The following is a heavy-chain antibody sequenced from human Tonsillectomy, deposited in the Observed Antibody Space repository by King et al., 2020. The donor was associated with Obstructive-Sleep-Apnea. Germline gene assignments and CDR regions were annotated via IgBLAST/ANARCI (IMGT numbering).Heavy chain of an antibody. J-gene: IGHJ4*02. Sequence: QLVQSGAEVKKPGASVKVSCKVSGYTLNELSMHWVRQAPGKGLEWMGGLDPEDDETIYPQKFQGRVTMTEDTSTDTAYMELSTLRSEDTAVYYCTTPRGRYFDWLLFWGQGTLVTVSS. CDR3: TTPRGRYFDWLLF. V-gene: IGHV1-24*01. CDR1: GYTLNELS. CDR2: LDPEDDET. D-gene: IGHD3-9*01.